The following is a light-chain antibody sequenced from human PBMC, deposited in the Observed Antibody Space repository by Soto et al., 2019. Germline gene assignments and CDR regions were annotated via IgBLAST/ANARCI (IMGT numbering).Light chain of an antibody. CDR2: AAS. V-gene: IGKV1-17*01. CDR1: QGIRTD. J-gene: IGKJ1*01. Sequence: DIQMTQSPSSLSASVGDRVTITCRASQGIRTDLGWYQQKPGKAPKRLIYAASSLPSGGPSRFSGSGSGTEFTLTISSLQPEDSATYYCIQHHGYARTFGQGTKVEI. CDR3: IQHHGYART.